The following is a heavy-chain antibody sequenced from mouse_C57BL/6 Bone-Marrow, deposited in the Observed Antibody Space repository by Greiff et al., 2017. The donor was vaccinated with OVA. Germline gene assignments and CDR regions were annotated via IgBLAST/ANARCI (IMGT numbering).Heavy chain of an antibody. V-gene: IGHV2-3*01. J-gene: IGHJ3*01. CDR2: IWGDGST. CDR3: AKPEGYDQNFSFAY. D-gene: IGHD2-2*01. Sequence: VQLQQSGPGLVAPSQSLSITCTVSGFSLTSYGVSWVRQPPGKGLEWLGVIWGDGSTNYHSALISRLSISKDNSKSQVFLKLNSLQTDDTATYYCAKPEGYDQNFSFAYWGQGTLVTVSA. CDR1: GFSLTSYG.